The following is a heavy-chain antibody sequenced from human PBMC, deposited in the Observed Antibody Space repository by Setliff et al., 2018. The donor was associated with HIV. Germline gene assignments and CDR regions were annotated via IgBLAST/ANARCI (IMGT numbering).Heavy chain of an antibody. CDR3: ARDHRSNWGREDAFDI. CDR1: GGSISSGGYY. Sequence: PSETLSLTCTASGGSISSGGYYWSWIRQHPGKGLEWIGYIYYSGSTYYNPSLKSRVTISVDTSKNQFSLKLSSVTAADTAVYYCARDHRSNWGREDAFDIWGQGTMVTVS. V-gene: IGHV4-31*03. CDR2: IYYSGST. D-gene: IGHD7-27*01. J-gene: IGHJ3*02.